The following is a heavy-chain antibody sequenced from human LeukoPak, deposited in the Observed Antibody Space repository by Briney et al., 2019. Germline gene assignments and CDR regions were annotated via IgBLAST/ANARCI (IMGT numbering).Heavy chain of an antibody. V-gene: IGHV4-61*02. D-gene: IGHD6-19*01. Sequence: PSETLSLTCTVSGGSISSGSYYWSWIRQPAGKGLEWIGRIYTSGSTNYNPSLKSRATISVDTSKNQFSLKLSSVTAADTAVYYCARDRSLSGWDYWGQGTLVTVSS. CDR2: IYTSGST. CDR1: GGSISSGSYY. CDR3: ARDRSLSGWDY. J-gene: IGHJ4*02.